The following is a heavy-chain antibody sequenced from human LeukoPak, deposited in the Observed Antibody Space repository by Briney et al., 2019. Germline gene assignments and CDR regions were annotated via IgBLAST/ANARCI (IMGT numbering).Heavy chain of an antibody. CDR2: ISNSGESP. CDR1: GFTFSRYA. Sequence: GGSLRLFCAASGFTFSRYAMSWVRQAPGKGLEWVCGISNSGESPYYANSVEGRFTISRDNSKNTLYLEINSLRAEDTAVYYCAKKSRDGYNPFDYVGQGTLVTVSS. J-gene: IGHJ4*02. V-gene: IGHV3-23*01. D-gene: IGHD5-24*01. CDR3: AKKSRDGYNPFDY.